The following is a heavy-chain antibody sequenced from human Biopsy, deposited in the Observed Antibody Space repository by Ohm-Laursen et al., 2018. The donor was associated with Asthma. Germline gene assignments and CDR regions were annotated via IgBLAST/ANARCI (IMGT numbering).Heavy chain of an antibody. CDR1: GFSFSNFA. Sequence: SLRLSCAASGFSFSNFAIHWVRQAPGKGLEWVGVISKDASTQDYADSVKGRFTMARDNSKNTLDLQMNGLRVEDTAVYYCARGDSSNWSHYYFDYWGQGTLVTVSS. CDR3: ARGDSSNWSHYYFDY. CDR2: ISKDASTQ. J-gene: IGHJ4*02. V-gene: IGHV3-30*01. D-gene: IGHD3-22*01.